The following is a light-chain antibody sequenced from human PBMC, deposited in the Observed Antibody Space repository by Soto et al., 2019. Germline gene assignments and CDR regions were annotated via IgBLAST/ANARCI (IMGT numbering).Light chain of an antibody. CDR1: QSVRIS. CDR2: DTS. CDR3: QQRSKWL. J-gene: IGKJ4*01. V-gene: IGKV3-11*01. Sequence: EIVLTQSPATLSLSPGERATLSCRASQSVRISIAWYQQKPGQAPRLLIYDTSIRAIGTPDRFSGSGSGTDFTLTISSPEPEDFAVYYCQQRSKWLFGGGTKVEIK.